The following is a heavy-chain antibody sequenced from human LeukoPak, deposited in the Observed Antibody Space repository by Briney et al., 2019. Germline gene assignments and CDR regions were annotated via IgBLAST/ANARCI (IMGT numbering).Heavy chain of an antibody. J-gene: IGHJ3*02. V-gene: IGHV3-21*01. D-gene: IGHD7-27*01. CDR1: GFTFSDHY. CDR3: ARDLASGAFDI. CDR2: ISSSSSYI. Sequence: GGSLRLSCAASGFTFSDHYMDWVRQAPGKGLEWVSSISSSSSYIYYADSVKGRFTISRDNAKNSLYLQMNSLRAEDTAVYYCARDLASGAFDIWGQGTMVTVPS.